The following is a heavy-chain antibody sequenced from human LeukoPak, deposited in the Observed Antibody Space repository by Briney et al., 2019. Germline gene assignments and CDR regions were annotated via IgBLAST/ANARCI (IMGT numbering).Heavy chain of an antibody. J-gene: IGHJ4*02. CDR2: IFYSGSA. CDR3: ASILYLSAVTTNFDY. V-gene: IGHV4-31*03. CDR1: GGSISSGDYY. D-gene: IGHD3-16*01. Sequence: SETLSLTCTVSGGSISSGDYYWNWIRQHPEKSLEWIGYIFYSGSAYYNPSLKSRVTISVDTSKNQFSLKLSSVTAADTAVYFCASILYLSAVTTNFDYWGQGTQVTVSS.